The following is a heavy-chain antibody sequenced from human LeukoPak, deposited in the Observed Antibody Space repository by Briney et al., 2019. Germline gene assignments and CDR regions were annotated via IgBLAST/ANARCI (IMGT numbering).Heavy chain of an antibody. Sequence: ASVKVSCKASGYTFTSYGISWVRQAPGQGLEWMGWISAYNGNTNYAQKLQGRVTMTTDTSTSTAYMELRSLRSDDTAVYYCARDEELIQLWLNYYGMDVWGQGTTVTVSS. CDR2: ISAYNGNT. CDR1: GYTFTSYG. D-gene: IGHD5-18*01. V-gene: IGHV1-18*01. CDR3: ARDEELIQLWLNYYGMDV. J-gene: IGHJ6*02.